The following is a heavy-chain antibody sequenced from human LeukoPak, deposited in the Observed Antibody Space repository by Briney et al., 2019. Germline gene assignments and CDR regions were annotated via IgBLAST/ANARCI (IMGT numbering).Heavy chain of an antibody. CDR1: SYSISSGHY. D-gene: IGHD3-9*01. CDR2: INHSGIT. CDR3: GRDRPTGYYDY. V-gene: IGHV4-38-2*02. Sequence: ASETLSLTCTVSSYSISSGHYWGWIRQPPGKGLEWIASINHSGITYYNPSLKSRVTISVDTSKNQFSLKVTSVTAADTAVYYCGRDRPTGYYDYWGQGTLVTVSS. J-gene: IGHJ4*02.